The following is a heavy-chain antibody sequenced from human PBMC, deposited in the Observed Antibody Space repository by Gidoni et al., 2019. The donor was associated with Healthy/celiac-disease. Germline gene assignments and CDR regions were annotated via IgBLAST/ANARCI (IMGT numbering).Heavy chain of an antibody. D-gene: IGHD6-13*01. J-gene: IGHJ6*02. CDR3: ARGRKRFAAAEPYYYYGMDV. CDR2: IIPIFGKA. CDR1: GCTFSSYA. Sequence: QVQLVQSVAELQKPGSSVKVSCKAPGCTFSSYALSWVRQAPGHGLELMGGIIPIFGKANYAQKIQGRVTITADESTRTAYMELSSLRSEDTAVYYCARGRKRFAAAEPYYYYGMDVWGQGTTVTVSS. V-gene: IGHV1-69*01.